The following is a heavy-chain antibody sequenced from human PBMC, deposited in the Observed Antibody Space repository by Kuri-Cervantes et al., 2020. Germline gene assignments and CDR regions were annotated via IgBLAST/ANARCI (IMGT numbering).Heavy chain of an antibody. Sequence: SVKVSCKASGYTFTYRYLHWVRQAPGQALEWMGWITPFNGNTNYAQKFQDRVTITRDRSMSTAYMELSSLRSEDTAMYYCARVVESLRMDAFDIWGQGTMVTVSS. J-gene: IGHJ3*02. D-gene: IGHD2-21*01. CDR2: ITPFNGNT. V-gene: IGHV1-45*02. CDR3: ARVVESLRMDAFDI. CDR1: GYTFTYRY.